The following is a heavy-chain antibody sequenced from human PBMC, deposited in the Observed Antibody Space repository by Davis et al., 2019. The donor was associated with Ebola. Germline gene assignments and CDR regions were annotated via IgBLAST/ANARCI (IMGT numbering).Heavy chain of an antibody. CDR1: GFSLSTSGVG. V-gene: IGHV2-5*02. CDR2: IYWDDDK. CDR3: ARQYYDFWSGYLNFDY. Sequence: SGPTLVKPTQTLTLTCTFSGFSLSTSGVGVGWIRQPPGKALEWLALIYWDDDKRYSPSLKSRLTITKDTSKNQVVLTMTNMDPVDTATYYCARQYYDFWSGYLNFDYWGQGTLVTVSS. D-gene: IGHD3-3*01. J-gene: IGHJ4*02.